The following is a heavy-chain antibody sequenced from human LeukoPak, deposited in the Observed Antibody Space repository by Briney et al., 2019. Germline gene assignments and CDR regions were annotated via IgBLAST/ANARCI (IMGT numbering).Heavy chain of an antibody. CDR2: IYPTGLT. D-gene: IGHD2-2*01. Sequence: SSETLSLTCTVSGDSIRGYFWSWIRQPPGRGLEWIGFIYPTGLTDYNPSLESRVTLSVDTSKNQFSLKLSSVTAADTAVYYCARGFSDIVVVPAATLDYWGQGTLVTVSS. CDR1: GDSIRGYF. CDR3: ARGFSDIVVVPAATLDY. V-gene: IGHV4-59*12. J-gene: IGHJ4*02.